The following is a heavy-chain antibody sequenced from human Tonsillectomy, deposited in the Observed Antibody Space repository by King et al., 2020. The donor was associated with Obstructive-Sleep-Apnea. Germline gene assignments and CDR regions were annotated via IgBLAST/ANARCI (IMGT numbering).Heavy chain of an antibody. J-gene: IGHJ4*02. Sequence: VQLVESGGGLVQPGGSLRLSCSASGFTFSSYAMSWVRQAPGKGLEWVSPISGSGDSTSYAGSVKGRFTISRDNSKNTLYLQMNSLRAEETDVYYCAKLGTGRDYWGQGTLVTVSS. CDR1: GFTFSSYA. CDR3: AKLGTGRDY. V-gene: IGHV3-23*04. CDR2: ISGSGDST. D-gene: IGHD3/OR15-3a*01.